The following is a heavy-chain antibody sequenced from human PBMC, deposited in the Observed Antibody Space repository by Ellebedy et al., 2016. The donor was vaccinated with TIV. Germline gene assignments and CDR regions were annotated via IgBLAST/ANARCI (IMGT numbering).Heavy chain of an antibody. D-gene: IGHD3-10*01. Sequence: GESLKISCAASGFTFSSYAMHWVRQAPGKGLEWVAVISYDGSNKYYADSVKGRFTISRDNSKNTLYLQFNSLRSEDTAVYYCAKVYNAGFGELFPPYYWGQGTLVTVSS. J-gene: IGHJ4*02. CDR2: ISYDGSNK. CDR3: AKVYNAGFGELFPPYY. CDR1: GFTFSSYA. V-gene: IGHV3-30*07.